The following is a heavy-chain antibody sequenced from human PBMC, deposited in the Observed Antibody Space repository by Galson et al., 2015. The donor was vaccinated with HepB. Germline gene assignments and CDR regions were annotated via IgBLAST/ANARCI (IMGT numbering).Heavy chain of an antibody. Sequence: SLRLSCAASGFTFSSYGMTWVRQVPGKELEWVSHISGSGGSTFYADSVKARFTISRDNFKNTLYLQMNSLRAEDTAVYYCAKPPHWGQGTLVTVSS. V-gene: IGHV3-23*01. CDR3: AKPPH. J-gene: IGHJ4*02. CDR1: GFTFSSYG. CDR2: ISGSGGST.